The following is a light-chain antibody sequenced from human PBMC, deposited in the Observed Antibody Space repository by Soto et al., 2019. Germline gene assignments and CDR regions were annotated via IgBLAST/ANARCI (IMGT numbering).Light chain of an antibody. J-gene: IGKJ4*01. Sequence: DIQMTQSPSAMSASVGDRVTITCRARQGIVKYFAWFQQKPGKAPMRLIYEASSLQSGVPSRFSGSGSGTEFTLTISSLQPEDAATYYCLQHDSYPLTFGGGTKVEIK. CDR1: QGIVKY. CDR2: EAS. V-gene: IGKV1-17*03. CDR3: LQHDSYPLT.